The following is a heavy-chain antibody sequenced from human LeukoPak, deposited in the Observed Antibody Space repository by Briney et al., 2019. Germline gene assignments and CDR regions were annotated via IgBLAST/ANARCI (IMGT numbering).Heavy chain of an antibody. V-gene: IGHV3-66*01. CDR3: ARGEYNWNDLHL. Sequence: PGGSLRLSCAASGFTAGSNYMSWVRQAPGRGLEWVSVMYSGGSTYYADSVKGRFTISRDNSKNTLYLQMNSLRAEDTAVYYCARGEYNWNDLHLWGQGTLVTVSS. J-gene: IGHJ5*02. D-gene: IGHD1-20*01. CDR2: MYSGGST. CDR1: GFTAGSNY.